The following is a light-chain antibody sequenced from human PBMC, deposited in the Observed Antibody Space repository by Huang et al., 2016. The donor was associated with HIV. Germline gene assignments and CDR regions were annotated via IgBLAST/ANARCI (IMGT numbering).Light chain of an antibody. V-gene: IGKV3-20*01. CDR2: GSS. CDR1: ETVTSGY. Sequence: EIVLTQSPGTLSLSPGERATLSCRASETVTSGYLAWYQQKPGQAPRLLIFGSSTRATGSPDRFTGSGSGTDFTLTITRLEREDFAMYYCQQYGGSPRTFGQGTKLELK. J-gene: IGKJ2*01. CDR3: QQYGGSPRT.